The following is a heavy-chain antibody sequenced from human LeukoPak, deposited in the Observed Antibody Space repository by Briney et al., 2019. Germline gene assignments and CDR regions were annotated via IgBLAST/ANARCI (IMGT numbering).Heavy chain of an antibody. Sequence: SVKVSCKASGGTFSSYAISWVRQAPGQGLEWMGRIIPILGIANYAQKFQGRVTITADKSTRTAYMELSSLRSEDTAVYYCARVGDYYDSSGYYEYWGQGTLVTVSS. V-gene: IGHV1-69*04. CDR1: GGTFSSYA. CDR2: IIPILGIA. CDR3: ARVGDYYDSSGYYEY. J-gene: IGHJ4*02. D-gene: IGHD3-22*01.